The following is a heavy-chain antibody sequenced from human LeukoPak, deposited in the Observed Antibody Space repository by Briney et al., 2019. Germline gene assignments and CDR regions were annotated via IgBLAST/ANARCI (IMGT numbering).Heavy chain of an antibody. CDR1: GFTFSDYY. V-gene: IGHV3-11*04. CDR2: ISISGNTI. Sequence: GGSLRLSCAASGFTFSDYYMSWIRQAPGKGLEWVSYISISGNTIYYADSVEGRFTISRDNAKNSLYLQMNSLRAEDTAVYYCARHPRYCSGGKCYSRNYYYYMDVWGKGTTVTVSS. J-gene: IGHJ6*03. CDR3: ARHPRYCSGGKCYSRNYYYYMDV. D-gene: IGHD2-15*01.